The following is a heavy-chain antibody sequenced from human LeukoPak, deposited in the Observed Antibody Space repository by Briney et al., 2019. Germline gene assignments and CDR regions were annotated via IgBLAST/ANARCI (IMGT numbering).Heavy chain of an antibody. CDR3: ARAPPPWEWELLRAFDY. D-gene: IGHD1-26*01. CDR2: ISSSSSTI. CDR1: GFTFSSYS. Sequence: GGSLRLSCAASGFTFSSYSMHWVRQAPGKGLEWVSYISSSSSTIYYADSVKGRFTISRDNAKNSLYLQMNSLRDEDTAVYYCARAPPPWEWELLRAFDYWGQGTLVTVSS. J-gene: IGHJ4*02. V-gene: IGHV3-48*02.